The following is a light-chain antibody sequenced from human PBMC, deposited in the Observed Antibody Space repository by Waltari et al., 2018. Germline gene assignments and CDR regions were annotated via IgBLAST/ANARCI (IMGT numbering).Light chain of an antibody. CDR3: SSYSSTNTVV. V-gene: IGLV2-14*03. J-gene: IGLJ3*02. CDR1: SSAVGGSTF. Sequence: QSALTQPASVSGSPGQSVTISCTGTSSAVGGSTFVSLYQQHPGRAPKLMIYDVTHRPSGVSTRFSGSKSGDTASLTISGLQAADEAEYYCSSYSSTNTVVFGGGTQLTV. CDR2: DVT.